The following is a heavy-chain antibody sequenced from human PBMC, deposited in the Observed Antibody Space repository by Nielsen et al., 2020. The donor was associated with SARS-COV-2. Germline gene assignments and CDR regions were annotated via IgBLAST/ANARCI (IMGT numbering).Heavy chain of an antibody. J-gene: IGHJ6*02. Sequence: SETLSLTCTVSGGSISSGGYYWSWIRHHPGKVLEWIGYIYFSGRTCYNPSLKSRVTISVDTSKNQFSLSLRSVTAADTAVYYCARESSGYDHYNYGMDVWGQGTTVTVSS. D-gene: IGHD5-12*01. V-gene: IGHV4-31*03. CDR1: GGSISSGGYY. CDR2: IYFSGRT. CDR3: ARESSGYDHYNYGMDV.